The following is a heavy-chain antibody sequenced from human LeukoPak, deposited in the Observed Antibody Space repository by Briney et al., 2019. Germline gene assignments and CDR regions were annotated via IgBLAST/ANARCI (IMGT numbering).Heavy chain of an antibody. CDR1: GFTFSSYA. CDR3: ARVRSSSTSCLYDFGY. D-gene: IGHD2-2*01. V-gene: IGHV3-30-3*01. CDR2: ISYDGSNK. J-gene: IGHJ4*02. Sequence: GGSLRLSCAASGFTFSSYAMHWVRQAPGKGLEWVAVISYDGSNKYYADSVKGRFTISRDNSKNTLYLQMNSLRAEDTAVYYCARVRSSSTSCLYDFGYWGQGTLVTVSS.